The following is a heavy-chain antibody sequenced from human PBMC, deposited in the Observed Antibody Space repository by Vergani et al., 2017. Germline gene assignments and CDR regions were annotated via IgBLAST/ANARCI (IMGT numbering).Heavy chain of an antibody. Sequence: EVQLVPSGAEVKTPGESLKISCKGSGYSFTSYWIGWVRQMPGKGLEWMGIIYPGDSDTRYSPSFQGQVTISADKSISTAYLQWSSLKASDTAMYYCARLRGYGYGVYDSFDVWSQGTMVTVSS. CDR3: ARLRGYGYGVYDSFDV. CDR2: IYPGDSDT. D-gene: IGHD5-18*01. J-gene: IGHJ3*01. CDR1: GYSFTSYW. V-gene: IGHV5-51*01.